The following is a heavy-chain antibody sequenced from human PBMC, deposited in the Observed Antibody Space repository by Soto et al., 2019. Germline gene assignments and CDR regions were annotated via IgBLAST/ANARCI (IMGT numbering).Heavy chain of an antibody. J-gene: IGHJ6*02. CDR3: GKGRSYYYYYGVDV. D-gene: IGHD1-26*01. V-gene: IGHV3-23*01. CDR1: ELSFCRCS. CDR2: IIDSGGST. Sequence: SRRHSCAVAELSFCRCSLGWVHKAPGKGLEWVSDIIDSGGSTYYADSVKGRFTISRDNSKSTLYLQMNSLRAEDTAVYYCGKGRSYYYYYGVDVWGQGTTVTVSS.